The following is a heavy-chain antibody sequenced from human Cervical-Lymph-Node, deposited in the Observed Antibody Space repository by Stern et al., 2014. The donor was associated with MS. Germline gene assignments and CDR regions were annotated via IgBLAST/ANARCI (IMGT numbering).Heavy chain of an antibody. D-gene: IGHD2-15*01. V-gene: IGHV5-51*01. Sequence: EVQLVQSGAEVKKPGESLKISCKGSGYSFTSYWIGWVRQMPGKGLEWMGIIYPGDSDTRSSPSFQGQVTISADKSISTAYLQWSSLKASDTAMYYCARRVGYCSGGSCYFYWFDPWGQGTLVTVSS. J-gene: IGHJ5*02. CDR1: GYSFTSYW. CDR2: IYPGDSDT. CDR3: ARRVGYCSGGSCYFYWFDP.